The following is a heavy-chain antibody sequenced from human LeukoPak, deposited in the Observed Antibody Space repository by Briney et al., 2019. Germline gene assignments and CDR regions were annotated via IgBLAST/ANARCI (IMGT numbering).Heavy chain of an antibody. V-gene: IGHV4-38-2*02. J-gene: IGHJ4*02. Sequence: SETLSLTCTVSGYSISSGYYWGWIRQPPGKGLEWIGSIYHSGSTYYNPSLKSRVTISVDTSKNQFSLELSSVTAADTAVYYCARDLYNWNDVWYWGQGTLVTVSS. CDR2: IYHSGST. CDR3: ARDLYNWNDVWY. D-gene: IGHD1-1*01. CDR1: GYSISSGYY.